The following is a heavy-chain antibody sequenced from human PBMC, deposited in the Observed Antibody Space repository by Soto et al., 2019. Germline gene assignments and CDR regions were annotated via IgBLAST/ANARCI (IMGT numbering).Heavy chain of an antibody. CDR2: IYIGRST. J-gene: IGHJ4*02. CDR3: ARTYSSGPFDY. D-gene: IGHD6-19*01. Sequence: SETLSLTCTVAGGSISSHYWSWLRQPAGKGLEWIGRIYIGRSTNYNPSLKSRVTISVDKSKNQFSLKLSSVTAADTAVYYCARTYSSGPFDYWGQGTLVTV. CDR1: GGSISSHY. V-gene: IGHV4-4*07.